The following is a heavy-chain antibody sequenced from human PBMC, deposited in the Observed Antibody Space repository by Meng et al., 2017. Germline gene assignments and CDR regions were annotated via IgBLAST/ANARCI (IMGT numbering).Heavy chain of an antibody. CDR1: GSTFTSYY. D-gene: IGHD3-22*01. J-gene: IGHJ4*02. CDR2: INPSGGST. V-gene: IGHV1-46*01. CDR3: AREKYYYDSSGLEDY. Sequence: QVQLVQSGASVKKPGVAVQVSCKASGSTFTSYYMHWVRQAPGQGLEWMGIINPSGGSTSYAQKFQGRVNMTRDTSTSTVYMELSSLRSEDTAVYYCAREKYYYDSSGLEDYWGQGTLVTVSS.